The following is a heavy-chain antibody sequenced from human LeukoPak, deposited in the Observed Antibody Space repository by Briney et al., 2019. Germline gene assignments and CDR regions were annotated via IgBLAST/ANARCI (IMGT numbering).Heavy chain of an antibody. D-gene: IGHD1-26*01. V-gene: IGHV4-59*01. Sequence: SETLSLTCTVSGGSISSYYWSWIRQPPGNGLEWIGYIYYSGSTSYNPSLKSRVPISVDTSKKQFFLKLSSVTAADTAFYYCARYIVSYPHDAFDIWGQGTMVTVSS. CDR3: ARYIVSYPHDAFDI. CDR1: GGSISSYY. J-gene: IGHJ3*02. CDR2: IYYSGST.